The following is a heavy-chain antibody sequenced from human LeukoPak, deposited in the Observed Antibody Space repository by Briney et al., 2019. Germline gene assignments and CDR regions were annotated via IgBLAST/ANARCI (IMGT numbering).Heavy chain of an antibody. CDR3: AKVLQVVVDNYYYGMDV. Sequence: SGGSLRLSCAASGFTFSSYGMHWVRQAPGKGLEWVAVISYDGSNKYYADSVKGRFTISRDNSKNTLYLQMNSLRAEDTAAYYCAKVLQVVVDNYYYGMDVWGQGTTVTVSS. D-gene: IGHD3-22*01. V-gene: IGHV3-30*18. CDR1: GFTFSSYG. J-gene: IGHJ6*02. CDR2: ISYDGSNK.